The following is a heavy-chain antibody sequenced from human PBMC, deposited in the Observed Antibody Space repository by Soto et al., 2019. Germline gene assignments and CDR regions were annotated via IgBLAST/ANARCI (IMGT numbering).Heavy chain of an antibody. J-gene: IGHJ6*03. CDR2: ISGSGSTI. Sequence: VQLGECGGGLVKPGWSLRLSCAASGFTFSDYYMSWIRQAPGKGLEWVSYISGSGSTIYYADSVKGRFTISRDNAKNSLHLQMNSLRAEDTAVYYCASGVAASHFYYYYMDVWGKGTTVTVSS. CDR3: ASGVAASHFYYYYMDV. V-gene: IGHV3-11*01. CDR1: GFTFSDYY. D-gene: IGHD2-15*01.